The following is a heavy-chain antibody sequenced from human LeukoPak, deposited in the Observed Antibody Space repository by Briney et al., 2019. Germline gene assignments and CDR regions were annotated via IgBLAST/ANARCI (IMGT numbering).Heavy chain of an antibody. D-gene: IGHD2-2*01. CDR1: GFILSDFG. CDR3: VRGTDCSATTCYPLSAFDS. J-gene: IGHJ4*02. V-gene: IGHV3-21*04. CDR2: ISSRGTST. Sequence: GGSLRLSCVASGFILSDFGMNWVRQVPGKGLEWVAFISSRGTSTFYAESVKGRFTISRDTGKKSLDLQMTSLRVEDTAAYYCVRGTDCSATTCYPLSAFDSWGQGTLVTVSS.